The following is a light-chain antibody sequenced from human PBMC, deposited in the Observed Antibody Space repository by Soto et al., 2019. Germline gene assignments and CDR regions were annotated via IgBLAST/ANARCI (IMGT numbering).Light chain of an antibody. CDR1: QSINDN. CDR2: DAS. V-gene: IGKV3-20*01. CDR3: QQYGSSPFA. Sequence: IVMTQSPATLSVSPGERATLSCMASQSINDNLAWYKQKPGQAPRLLIYDASSRATGIPDRFSGSGSGTDFTLTITRLEPEDFAVYYCQQYGSSPFAFGQGTKVDIK. J-gene: IGKJ1*01.